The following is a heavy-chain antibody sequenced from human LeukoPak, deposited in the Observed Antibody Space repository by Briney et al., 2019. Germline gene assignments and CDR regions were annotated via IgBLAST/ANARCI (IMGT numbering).Heavy chain of an antibody. D-gene: IGHD6-13*01. Sequence: GGSLRLSCAASGFTFSNAWMSWVRQAPGKGLEWVGRIKSKTDGGTTDYAAPVKGRFTISRDDSKNTLYLQMNSLKTEDTAVYYCTPTLVVSSHVGIDYWGQGTLVTVSS. J-gene: IGHJ4*02. CDR1: GFTFSNAW. CDR2: IKSKTDGGTT. V-gene: IGHV3-15*01. CDR3: TPTLVVSSHVGIDY.